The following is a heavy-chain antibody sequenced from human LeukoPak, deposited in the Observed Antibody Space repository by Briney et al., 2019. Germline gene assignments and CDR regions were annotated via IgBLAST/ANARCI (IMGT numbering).Heavy chain of an antibody. V-gene: IGHV4-39*07. CDR3: ARGDPGIAAE. Sequence: PSETLSLTCTVSGGSISSSSYYWGWIRQPPGKGLEWIGSIYYSGSTKYNPSLKSRVTISVDTSKNQFSLKLSSVTAADTAVYYCARGDPGIAAEWGQGTLVTVSS. CDR1: GGSISSSSYY. D-gene: IGHD6-13*01. J-gene: IGHJ4*02. CDR2: IYYSGST.